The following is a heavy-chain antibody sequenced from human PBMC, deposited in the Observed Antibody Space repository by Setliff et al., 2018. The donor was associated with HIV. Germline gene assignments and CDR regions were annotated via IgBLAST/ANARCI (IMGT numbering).Heavy chain of an antibody. Sequence: ASVKVSCKASGYSFINYGISWVRQAPGQGLEWMGWISAYNGNTDYAPRLLGRVTMTTDTSTSTAYMELRSLSSDDTAVYYCARVLGSGSYSGFDYWGQGTLVTVSS. CDR2: ISAYNGNT. CDR1: GYSFINYG. J-gene: IGHJ4*02. V-gene: IGHV1-18*01. D-gene: IGHD1-26*01. CDR3: ARVLGSGSYSGFDY.